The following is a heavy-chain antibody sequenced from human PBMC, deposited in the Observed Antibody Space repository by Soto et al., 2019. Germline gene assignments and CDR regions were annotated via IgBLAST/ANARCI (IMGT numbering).Heavy chain of an antibody. J-gene: IGHJ4*02. CDR3: ARKSDSSPVPEADGV. CDR1: GFSVGSNY. Sequence: EVQLVETGGGLIQPGGSLRLSCAASGFSVGSNYMTWVRQSPGKGLEWVSLIYSNGDTDYADSVKGRFSISRDNFKNTLYLQMNNLRAENTAVYHCARKSDSSPVPEADGVWGRGPLVTVSS. V-gene: IGHV3-53*02. CDR2: IYSNGDT. D-gene: IGHD2-8*01.